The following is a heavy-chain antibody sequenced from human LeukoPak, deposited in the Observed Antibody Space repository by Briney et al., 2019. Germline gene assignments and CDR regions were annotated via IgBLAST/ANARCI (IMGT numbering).Heavy chain of an antibody. Sequence: SETLSLTCTVSGGSITNSGHYWRWIRHHPGAGLEWMVYIYHNGYTYYNPSVRSRVSFSVDTSKNLFYLTLTSLTAADTAVYYCAREIEGAFWSGSALGWFDAWGQGAPVTVSS. J-gene: IGHJ5*02. CDR1: GGSITNSGHY. CDR3: AREIEGAFWSGSALGWFDA. V-gene: IGHV4-31*03. D-gene: IGHD3-3*01. CDR2: IYHNGYT.